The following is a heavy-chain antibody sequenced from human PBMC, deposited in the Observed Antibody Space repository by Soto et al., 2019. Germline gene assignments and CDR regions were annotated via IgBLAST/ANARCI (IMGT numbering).Heavy chain of an antibody. V-gene: IGHV1-18*01. D-gene: IGHD3-10*01. Sequence: GASVKVSCKASGYTFTSYGISWVRQAPGQGLEWMGWISAYNGSTNYAQKLQGRVTMTTDTSTSTAYMELRSLRSDDTAVYYCARTFWFGELSLGYYYYYYMDVWGKGTTVTVSS. CDR3: ARTFWFGELSLGYYYYYYMDV. CDR1: GYTFTSYG. J-gene: IGHJ6*03. CDR2: ISAYNGST.